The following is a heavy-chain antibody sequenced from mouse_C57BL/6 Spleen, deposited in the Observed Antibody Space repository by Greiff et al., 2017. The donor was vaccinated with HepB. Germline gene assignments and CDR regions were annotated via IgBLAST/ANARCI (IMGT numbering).Heavy chain of an antibody. D-gene: IGHD1-1*01. CDR2: IDPSDSYT. Sequence: VQLQQSGAKLVKPGASVKLSCKASGYTFTSYWMQWVNQRPGQGLEWIGEIDPSDSYTNYNQKFKGKATLTVDTSSSTAYMQLSSLTSEDSAVYYCARSSHYYYGSSWYFDVWGTGTTVTVSS. V-gene: IGHV1-50*01. J-gene: IGHJ1*03. CDR1: GYTFTSYW. CDR3: ARSSHYYYGSSWYFDV.